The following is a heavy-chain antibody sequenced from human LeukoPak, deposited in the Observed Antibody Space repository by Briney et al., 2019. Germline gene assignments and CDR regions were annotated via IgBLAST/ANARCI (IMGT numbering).Heavy chain of an antibody. Sequence: PGGSLRLSCAASGFTFSSYAMSWVRQAPRKGLEWVSAISGSGGSTYYADSVKGRFTISRDNSKNTRYLQMNSLRAEDTALYYCAKDIEWVTDYDISGGFDYWGQGTLVTVSS. J-gene: IGHJ4*02. V-gene: IGHV3-23*01. D-gene: IGHD3-9*01. CDR1: GFTFSSYA. CDR2: ISGSGGST. CDR3: AKDIEWVTDYDISGGFDY.